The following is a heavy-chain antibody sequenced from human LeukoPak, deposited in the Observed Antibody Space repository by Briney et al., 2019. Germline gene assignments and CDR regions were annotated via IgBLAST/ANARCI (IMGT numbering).Heavy chain of an antibody. V-gene: IGHV3-23*01. CDR1: GFTFKIYT. CDR3: VGTFTVFGVVATIA. J-gene: IGHJ4*02. Sequence: GGSLRLSCAAFGFTFKIYTMNWVRQAPGKGLEWLSSISYSGDNRGGNTYYADSVRGRFSISRDTSQNTVFLQMSSLRVDDTAAYYCVGTFTVFGVVATIAWGQGTLVTVSS. D-gene: IGHD3-3*01. CDR2: ISYSGDNRGGNT.